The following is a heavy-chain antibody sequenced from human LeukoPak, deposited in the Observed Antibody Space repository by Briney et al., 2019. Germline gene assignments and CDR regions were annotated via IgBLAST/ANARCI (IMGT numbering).Heavy chain of an antibody. J-gene: IGHJ4*02. CDR3: ARQSGYTYGYVDY. Sequence: SETLSLTCAVYGGSLSDYYWSWTRQPPGKGLEWIGYIWYSGFTYYNPSLKSRVTISVDTSRNQFSLKLSSVTAADTAMYYCARQSGYTYGYVDYWGQGTLVTVSS. V-gene: IGHV4-34*01. D-gene: IGHD5-18*01. CDR1: GGSLSDYY. CDR2: IWYSGFT.